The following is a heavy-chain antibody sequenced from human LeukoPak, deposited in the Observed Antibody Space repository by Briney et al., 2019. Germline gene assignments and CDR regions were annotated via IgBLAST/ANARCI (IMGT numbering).Heavy chain of an antibody. Sequence: GRSLRLSCAASGFTFSSYGMHWVRQAPGKGLEWVAVISYDGSNKYYADSVKGRFTISRDNSKNTLYLQMNSLRAEDTAVYYCAKDSGDGSGSYYGWFDPWGQGTLVTVSS. D-gene: IGHD3-10*01. CDR1: GFTFSSYG. CDR3: AKDSGDGSGSYYGWFDP. V-gene: IGHV3-30*18. CDR2: ISYDGSNK. J-gene: IGHJ5*02.